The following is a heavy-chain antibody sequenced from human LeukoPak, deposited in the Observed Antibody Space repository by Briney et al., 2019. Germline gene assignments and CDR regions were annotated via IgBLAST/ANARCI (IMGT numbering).Heavy chain of an antibody. Sequence: SETLSLTCAVYGGSFSGYYWSWIRQPPGKGLEWIGEINHSGSTNYNPSLKSRVTISVDTSKNQFSLKLSSVTAADTAVYYCARTSGWYEDYWGQGTLVTVSS. CDR2: INHSGST. D-gene: IGHD6-19*01. CDR1: GGSFSGYY. J-gene: IGHJ4*02. CDR3: ARTSGWYEDY. V-gene: IGHV4-34*01.